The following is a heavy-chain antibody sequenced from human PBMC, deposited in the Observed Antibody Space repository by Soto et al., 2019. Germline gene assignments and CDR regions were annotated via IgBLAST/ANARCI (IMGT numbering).Heavy chain of an antibody. Sequence: ASVKVSCKASGGTFSSYAISWVRQAPGQGLEWMGGIIPIFGTANYAQKFQGRVTITADESTSTAYMELSSLRSEDTAVYYCARGEGIAAVGTPHYISTKVARGYYYYGMDVWGQGTTVTVSS. CDR3: ARGEGIAAVGTPHYISTKVARGYYYYGMDV. CDR1: GGTFSSYA. V-gene: IGHV1-69*13. D-gene: IGHD6-13*01. CDR2: IIPIFGTA. J-gene: IGHJ6*02.